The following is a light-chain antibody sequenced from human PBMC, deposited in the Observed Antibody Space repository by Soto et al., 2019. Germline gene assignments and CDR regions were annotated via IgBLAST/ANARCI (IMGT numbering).Light chain of an antibody. V-gene: IGLV1-40*01. CDR2: ANT. CDR3: KSYDSSPSGFEI. J-gene: IGLJ1*01. Sequence: QSVMTQPPCVSGAPGQRVTISCPGRVSNIWAGYDVHWYQQLPGTAPKLLIYANTNRPSGVPDRFSVSKSGTSASLAITGLQAEDEADYYCKSYDSSPSGFEIFGTGTKGTVL. CDR1: VSNIWAGYD.